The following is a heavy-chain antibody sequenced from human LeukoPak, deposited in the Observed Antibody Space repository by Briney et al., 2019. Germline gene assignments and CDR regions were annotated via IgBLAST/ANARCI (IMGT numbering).Heavy chain of an antibody. J-gene: IGHJ4*02. Sequence: PGGSLRLSCAASGLTVSSNYMSWIRQAPGKGLEWVSYISSSGSTIYYADSVKGRFTISRDNAKNSLYLQMNSLRAEDTAVYYCARDSAPRNWKRAHHWGQGTLVTVSS. D-gene: IGHD1-20*01. V-gene: IGHV3-11*04. CDR1: GLTVSSNY. CDR2: ISSSGSTI. CDR3: ARDSAPRNWKRAHH.